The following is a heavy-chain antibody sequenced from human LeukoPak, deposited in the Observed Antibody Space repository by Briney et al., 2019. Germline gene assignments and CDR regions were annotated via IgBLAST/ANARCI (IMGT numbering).Heavy chain of an antibody. CDR2: MNPNSGNT. Sequence: ASVKVSCKASGYTFTSYDINWVRQAPGQGLEWMGWMNPNSGNTGYAQKLQGRVTITRNTSISTAYMELSSLRSEDTAVYYCARGSGYSSSCYSYWGQGTLVSVFS. CDR1: GYTFTSYD. J-gene: IGHJ4*02. V-gene: IGHV1-8*03. CDR3: ARGSGYSSSCYSY. D-gene: IGHD6-13*01.